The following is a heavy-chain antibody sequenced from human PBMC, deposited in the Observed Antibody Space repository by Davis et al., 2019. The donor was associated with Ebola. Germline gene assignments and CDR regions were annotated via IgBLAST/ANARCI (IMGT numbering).Heavy chain of an antibody. V-gene: IGHV4-34*01. J-gene: IGHJ6*02. CDR1: GGSFSGHY. CDR2: ITHGGST. Sequence: MPSETLSLTCAVYGGSFSGHYWSWIRQPPGKGLEWIGEITHGGSTNYNPSLKTRVTMSVDTSKNQFSLKLSSVTAADTAVYYCARGSEIYYYYGMDVWGQGTTVTVSS. CDR3: ARGSEIYYYYGMDV.